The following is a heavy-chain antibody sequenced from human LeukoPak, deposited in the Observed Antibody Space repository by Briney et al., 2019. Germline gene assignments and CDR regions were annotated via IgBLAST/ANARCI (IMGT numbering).Heavy chain of an antibody. V-gene: IGHV4-39*07. CDR1: GGSISSSSYY. D-gene: IGHD4-17*01. CDR3: ARDLYGDYFYFDY. CDR2: IYYSGST. Sequence: PSETQSLTCTVSGGSISSSSYYWGWIRQPPGKGLEWIGSIYYSGSTYYNPSLKSRVTISVDTSKNQFSLKLSSVTAADTAVYYCARDLYGDYFYFDYWGQGTLVTVSS. J-gene: IGHJ4*02.